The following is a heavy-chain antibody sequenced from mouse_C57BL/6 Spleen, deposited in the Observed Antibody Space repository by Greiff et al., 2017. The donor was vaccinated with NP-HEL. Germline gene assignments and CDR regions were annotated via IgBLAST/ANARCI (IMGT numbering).Heavy chain of an antibody. V-gene: IGHV14-3*01. J-gene: IGHJ4*01. CDR3: ARSEVYGNNAMDY. CDR1: GFNIKNTY. CDR2: IDPANGNT. D-gene: IGHD2-1*01. Sequence: EVMLVESVAELVRPGASVKLSCTASGFNIKNTYMHWVKQRPEQGLEWIGRIDPANGNTKYAPKFQGKATITADTSSNTAYLQLSSLTSEDTAIYYCARSEVYGNNAMDYWGQGTSVTVSS.